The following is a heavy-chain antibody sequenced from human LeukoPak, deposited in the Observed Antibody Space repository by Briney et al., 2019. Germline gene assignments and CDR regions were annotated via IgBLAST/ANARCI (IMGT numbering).Heavy chain of an antibody. CDR3: ARSHILTGYSHY. Sequence: KPSETLSLTCAVSGGSISSSNWWSWVRQHPGKGLEWIGEIYHGGSTNYNPSLKSRVTISVDKSKNQFSLKLSSVTAADPAVYYCARSHILTGYSHYWGQGTLDTVSS. CDR1: GGSISSSNW. D-gene: IGHD3-9*01. J-gene: IGHJ4*02. V-gene: IGHV4-4*02. CDR2: IYHGGST.